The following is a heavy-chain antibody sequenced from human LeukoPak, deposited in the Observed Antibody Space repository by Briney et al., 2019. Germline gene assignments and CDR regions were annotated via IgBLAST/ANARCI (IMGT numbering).Heavy chain of an antibody. Sequence: GGSLRLSCAASGFTFSSCSMNWVRQAPGKGLEWVSYISSSSSTIYYADSVKCRFTISRDNAKNSLYLQMNSLRAEDTAVYYCARDDDYGGNAVDYWGQGTLVTVSS. D-gene: IGHD4-23*01. J-gene: IGHJ4*02. CDR2: ISSSSSTI. CDR3: ARDDDYGGNAVDY. V-gene: IGHV3-48*01. CDR1: GFTFSSCS.